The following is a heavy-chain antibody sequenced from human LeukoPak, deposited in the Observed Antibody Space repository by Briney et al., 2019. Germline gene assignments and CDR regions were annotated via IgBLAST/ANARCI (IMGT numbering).Heavy chain of an antibody. J-gene: IGHJ4*02. CDR1: GFTFSTYS. D-gene: IGHD6-13*01. CDR3: ARAAGGPYYFDY. CDR2: ITSSGSTI. Sequence: SGGSLRLSCAGSGFTFSTYSMNWVRQAPGKGQEWVSYITSSGSTIYYADSVKGRFTISRDNAKNPLYLQMNSLRDDDTALYYCARAAGGPYYFDYWGQGTLVSVSS. V-gene: IGHV3-48*02.